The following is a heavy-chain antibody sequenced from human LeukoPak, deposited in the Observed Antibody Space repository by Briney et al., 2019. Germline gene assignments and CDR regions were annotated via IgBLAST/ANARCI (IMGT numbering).Heavy chain of an antibody. J-gene: IGHJ4*02. V-gene: IGHV4-59*08. Sequence: PSETLSLTCTVSGGSISSYYWSWIRQPPGEGLGWIGYIYYSGSTNYNPSLKSRVPISVDTSKNQFSLKLSSVTAADTAVYYCARHGWAVAGTGVWYFDYWGQGTLVTVSS. CDR2: IYYSGST. CDR1: GGSISSYY. D-gene: IGHD6-19*01. CDR3: ARHGWAVAGTGVWYFDY.